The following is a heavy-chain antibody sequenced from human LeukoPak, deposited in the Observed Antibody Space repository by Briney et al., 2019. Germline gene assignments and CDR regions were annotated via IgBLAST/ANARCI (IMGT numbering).Heavy chain of an antibody. D-gene: IGHD3-10*01. V-gene: IGHV3-53*01. J-gene: IGHJ6*03. CDR3: ASGSGSYRTPYYYMDV. CDR2: IYSGGST. Sequence: GGSLRLSCAASGFTVSSNYMSWVRQAPGKGLEGVSVIYSGGSTYYADSVKGRFSISRDNSKNTLYLQMNNLRAEDTAVYYCASGSGSYRTPYYYMDVWGKGTTVTVSS. CDR1: GFTVSSNY.